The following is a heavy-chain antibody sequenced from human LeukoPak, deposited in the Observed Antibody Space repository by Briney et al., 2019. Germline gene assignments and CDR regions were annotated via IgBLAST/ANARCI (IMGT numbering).Heavy chain of an antibody. J-gene: IGHJ4*02. CDR2: INPNSGDT. CDR1: VYTFTGHY. V-gene: IGHV1-2*02. D-gene: IGHD1-26*01. Sequence: ASVKVSCKASVYTFTGHYMNWVRQAPGQGLEWMGWINPNSGDTNSAQKFQGRVTMTRDTSISTAYMELSRLTSDDTAVYYCARAGPFYSGNYLGFWGQGTLVTVSS. CDR3: ARAGPFYSGNYLGF.